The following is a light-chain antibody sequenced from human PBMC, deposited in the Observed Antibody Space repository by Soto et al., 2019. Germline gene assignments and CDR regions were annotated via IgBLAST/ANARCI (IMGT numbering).Light chain of an antibody. J-gene: IGKJ2*01. Sequence: DIQLTQSPSSLSASVGDRLTITCQASPDISNHLTWYQQKPGKAPRLLMYDVSNLERGVPAWFRGGGSGTDFTFTISSLQPEDIATYYCPQYHNLPVTFGQGTKLEI. CDR1: PDISNH. CDR3: PQYHNLPVT. V-gene: IGKV1-33*01. CDR2: DVS.